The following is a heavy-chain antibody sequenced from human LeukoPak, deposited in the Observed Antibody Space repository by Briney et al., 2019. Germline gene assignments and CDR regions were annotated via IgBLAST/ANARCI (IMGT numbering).Heavy chain of an antibody. J-gene: IGHJ4*02. D-gene: IGHD1-26*01. CDR1: GYTFTGYY. CDR2: ISPNNGGT. Sequence: ASVKVSCKASGYTFTGYYMHWVRQAPGQGLEWTGRISPNNGGTNCAQKFQGRVTMTGDTSISTAYMELSNLRSDDTAMYYCARESGSYHGNDYWGQGTLVTVSS. V-gene: IGHV1-2*06. CDR3: ARESGSYHGNDY.